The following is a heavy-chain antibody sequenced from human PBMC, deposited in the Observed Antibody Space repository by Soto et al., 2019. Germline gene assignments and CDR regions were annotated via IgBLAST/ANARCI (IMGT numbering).Heavy chain of an antibody. CDR3: ARSVLSGSFPYYYYAMDV. D-gene: IGHD3-10*01. V-gene: IGHV3-74*01. Sequence: GGSLRLSCAASGFTSSNYWMHWVRQAPGKGLVWVSRIKSDGSSTSYADSVKGRFTISRDNAKNTLDLQMHGLRAEDMAVYYCARSVLSGSFPYYYYAMDVRAQRTTVTGSS. J-gene: IGHJ6*02. CDR2: IKSDGSST. CDR1: GFTSSNYW.